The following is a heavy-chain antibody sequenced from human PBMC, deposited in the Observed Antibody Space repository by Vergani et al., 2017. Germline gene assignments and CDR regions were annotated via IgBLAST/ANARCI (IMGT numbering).Heavy chain of an antibody. D-gene: IGHD1-26*01. CDR2: ISSSSSPI. J-gene: IGHJ4*02. Sequence: VCGFTFSSYSMNWVRQAPGKGLEWVSYISSSSSPIYYADSVQGRFTISRDNAKNSLYLQINSLRAEDTAVYYCVKDHMGASFVGTNHNDYWGQGTLVTVSS. CDR3: VKDHMGASFVGTNHNDY. CDR1: GFTFSSYS. V-gene: IGHV3-48*01.